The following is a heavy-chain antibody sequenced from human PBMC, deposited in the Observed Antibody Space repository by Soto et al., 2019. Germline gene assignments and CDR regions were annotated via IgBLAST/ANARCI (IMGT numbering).Heavy chain of an antibody. V-gene: IGHV1-24*01. CDR3: ATRGTRWLQSPGDY. CDR2: FDPEDGET. CDR1: GYTLTDLA. J-gene: IGHJ4*02. D-gene: IGHD1-1*01. Sequence: QVQVVQSGAEVKKPGASVKVSCKVSGYTLTDLAMHWVRQAPGKGLEGVGGFDPEDGETIYAQKFQGRVTMTEDTSTDTAYMALSSLRSEDTAVYYCATRGTRWLQSPGDYGGQGTLVTASS.